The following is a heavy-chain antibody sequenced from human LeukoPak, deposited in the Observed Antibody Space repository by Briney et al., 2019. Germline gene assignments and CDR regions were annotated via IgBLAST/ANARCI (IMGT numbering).Heavy chain of an antibody. CDR1: GFTFSSYA. D-gene: IGHD3-22*01. V-gene: IGHV3-23*01. Sequence: GGSPRLSCAVSGFTFSSYAMSWVRQAPGKGLEWVSGISGSGDNTYYADSVKGRFTISRDNSKNTLYVQMNSLGTEDTAAYYCAKGSYYDSSGSFYFDYWGQGTLVTVSS. J-gene: IGHJ4*02. CDR3: AKGSYYDSSGSFYFDY. CDR2: ISGSGDNT.